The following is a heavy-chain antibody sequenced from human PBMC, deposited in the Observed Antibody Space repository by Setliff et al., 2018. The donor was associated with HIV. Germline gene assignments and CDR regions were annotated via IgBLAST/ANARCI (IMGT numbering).Heavy chain of an antibody. CDR1: GGSFSDYY. V-gene: IGHV4-39*01. D-gene: IGHD3-10*01. Sequence: PSETLSLTCAVHGGSFSDYYWGWIRQPPGKGLEWIASIYYSGTTYYNPSLKGRVTISVDTSKNQFSLKLSSVTAADTAVYYCARLSLSLVRGIINSGDRFFDYWGQGSLVTVSS. CDR3: ARLSLSLVRGIINSGDRFFDY. J-gene: IGHJ4*02. CDR2: IYYSGTT.